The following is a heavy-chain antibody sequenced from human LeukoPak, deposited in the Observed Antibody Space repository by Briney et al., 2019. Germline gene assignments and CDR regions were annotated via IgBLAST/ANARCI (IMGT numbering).Heavy chain of an antibody. J-gene: IGHJ4*02. D-gene: IGHD6-13*01. CDR2: IKQDGSEK. V-gene: IGHV3-7*01. CDR1: GFTFSSYW. CDR3: ASLGPVYSSYVDY. Sequence: GGSLRLSCAASGFTFSSYWMSWVRQAPGKGLEWVANIKQDGSEKYYVDSVKGRFTISRDNAKNSLYLQMNSLRAEDTAVYYCASLGPVYSSYVDYWGQGTLVTVSS.